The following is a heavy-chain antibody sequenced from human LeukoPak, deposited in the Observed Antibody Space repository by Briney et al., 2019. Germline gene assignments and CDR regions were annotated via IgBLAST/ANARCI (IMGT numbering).Heavy chain of an antibody. CDR1: GYTLTSYY. CDR3: ARPPGRDGYNRYDN. CDR2: INPDNGVT. J-gene: IGHJ4*02. Sequence: ASVKVSCKASGYTLTSYYMHWVRQAPGQGLELMGWINPDNGVTTYAEKFQGRDTMTRDTSITTAYMELNSLRSDDTAVYYCARPPGRDGYNRYDNWGQGTLVIVSS. D-gene: IGHD5-24*01. V-gene: IGHV1-2*02.